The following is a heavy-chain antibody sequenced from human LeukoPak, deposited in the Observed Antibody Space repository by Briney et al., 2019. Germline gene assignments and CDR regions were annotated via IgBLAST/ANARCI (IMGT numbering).Heavy chain of an antibody. CDR3: AKDSYDSSGPDY. CDR1: GFTFSSYG. CDR2: ISYDGSNK. D-gene: IGHD3-22*01. V-gene: IGHV3-30*18. J-gene: IGHJ4*02. Sequence: GGSLRLSCAASGFTFSSYGMHWVRQAPGKGLEWVAVISYDGSNKYYADSVKGRFTISRDNSKNTLYLQMNSLRAEDTAVYYCAKDSYDSSGPDYWGRGTLVTVSS.